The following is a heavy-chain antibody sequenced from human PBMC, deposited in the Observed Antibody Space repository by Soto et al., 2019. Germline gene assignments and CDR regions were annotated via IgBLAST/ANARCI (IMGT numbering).Heavy chain of an antibody. CDR2: IIPIFGTA. Sequence: SVKVSCKASGGTFSSYAISWVRQAPGQGLEWMGGIIPIFGTANYAQKFQGRVTITADESTSTAYMELSSLRSEDTAVYYCARDRTIRSGIAAAGTWGQFDYWGQGTLVTVSS. D-gene: IGHD6-13*01. CDR1: GGTFSSYA. J-gene: IGHJ4*02. CDR3: ARDRTIRSGIAAAGTWGQFDY. V-gene: IGHV1-69*13.